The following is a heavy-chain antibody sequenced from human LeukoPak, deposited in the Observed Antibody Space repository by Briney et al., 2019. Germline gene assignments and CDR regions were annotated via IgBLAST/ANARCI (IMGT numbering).Heavy chain of an antibody. Sequence: GGSLRLSCAASGFTFSTYSMNWVRQTPGKGLEWVSYISSSRTIHYADSVKGRFTISRDNAKNSLYLQMNSLRAEDTAVYYCARALGYCSSASCYYFDNWGQGTLVTVSS. V-gene: IGHV3-48*01. D-gene: IGHD2-2*01. CDR2: ISSSRTI. J-gene: IGHJ4*02. CDR3: ARALGYCSSASCYYFDN. CDR1: GFTFSTYS.